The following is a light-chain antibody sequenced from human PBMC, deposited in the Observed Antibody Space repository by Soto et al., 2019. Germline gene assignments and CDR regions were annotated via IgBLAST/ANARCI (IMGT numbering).Light chain of an antibody. J-gene: IGKJ1*01. CDR1: QRVSNNY. CDR2: GAS. Sequence: EIVLTQSPGTLSLSPGERATLSCMASQRVSNNYLAWYQQKPGQAPRLLIYGASNRATGIPDRFSGSGSGTDFTLTISSLQPEDFATYYCQQTYSIPLTFGQGTKVDIK. V-gene: IGKV3-20*01. CDR3: QQTYSIPLT.